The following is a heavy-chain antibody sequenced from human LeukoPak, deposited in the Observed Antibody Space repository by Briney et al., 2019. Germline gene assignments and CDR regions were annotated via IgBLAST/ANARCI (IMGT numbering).Heavy chain of an antibody. J-gene: IGHJ5*02. V-gene: IGHV1-18*01. D-gene: IGHD6-13*01. CDR2: ISAYNGNT. CDR3: ARAPPLIAAAGTSASFWFDP. Sequence: ASVKVSCKASGYTFTSYGISWVRQAPGQGLEWMGWISAYNGNTNYAQKLQGRVTMTTDTSTSTAYMELRSLRSDDTAVYYCARAPPLIAAAGTSASFWFDPWGQGTLVTVSS. CDR1: GYTFTSYG.